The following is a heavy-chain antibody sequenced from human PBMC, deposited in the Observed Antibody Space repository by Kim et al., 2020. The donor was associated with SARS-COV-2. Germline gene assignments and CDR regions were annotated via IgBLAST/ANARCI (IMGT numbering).Heavy chain of an antibody. Sequence: GGSLRLSCAASGFTFSRHWMHWVRQAPGKGPVWISRMNNDGSTTNYADSVKGRFTISRDNAKNTLYLQMNSLRAEDTAVYYCVRAFSGKDDYWGQGTLVTVSS. CDR3: VRAFSGKDDY. V-gene: IGHV3-74*01. CDR1: GFTFSRHW. D-gene: IGHD1-26*01. J-gene: IGHJ4*02. CDR2: MNNDGSTT.